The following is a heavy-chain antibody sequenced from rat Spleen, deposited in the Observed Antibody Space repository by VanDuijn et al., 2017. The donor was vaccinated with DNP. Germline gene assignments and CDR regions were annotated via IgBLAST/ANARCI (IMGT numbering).Heavy chain of an antibody. CDR3: GRDDVLRVYGMDA. J-gene: IGHJ4*01. D-gene: IGHD1-4*01. Sequence: EVQLVESGGDLVQPGRSLQLSCVASGFTFNYYWMTWIRQVPGKGLEWVASISNSGGSTYYPDSVKGRFTISRDNAKNTLYLQMNTLRSEDTATYCCGRDDVLRVYGMDAWGQGTSVTVSS. CDR1: GFTFNYYW. V-gene: IGHV5-31*01. CDR2: ISNSGGST.